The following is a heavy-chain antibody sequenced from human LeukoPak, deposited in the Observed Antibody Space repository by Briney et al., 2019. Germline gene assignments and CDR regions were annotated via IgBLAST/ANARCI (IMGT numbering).Heavy chain of an antibody. CDR3: ASEQPTNYYDSSGYGAFDI. CDR1: GYTFTSYY. D-gene: IGHD3-22*01. CDR2: INPSGGST. Sequence: ASVKVSCKASGYTFTSYYMHWVRQAPGQGLEWMGIINPSGGSTSYAQKFQGRVTMTRDTSTSTVYMELSSLRSEDTAVYYCASEQPTNYYDSSGYGAFDIWGQGTMVTVSS. J-gene: IGHJ3*02. V-gene: IGHV1-46*03.